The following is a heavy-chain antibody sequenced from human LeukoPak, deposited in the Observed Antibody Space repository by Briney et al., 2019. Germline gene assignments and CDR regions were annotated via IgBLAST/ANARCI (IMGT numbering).Heavy chain of an antibody. J-gene: IGHJ5*02. Sequence: GGSLRLSCTASVFVLSDYGMHWVRQAPGKGLEWVAFVRNDGSNEYYVGSVKGRFTISRDKSKNTLYLQMNSLRAEDTAVYSCAKESDSGYHSEGPKTWGLGTLVTVSS. V-gene: IGHV3-30*02. CDR2: VRNDGSNE. CDR3: AKESDSGYHSEGPKT. CDR1: VFVLSDYG. D-gene: IGHD5-12*01.